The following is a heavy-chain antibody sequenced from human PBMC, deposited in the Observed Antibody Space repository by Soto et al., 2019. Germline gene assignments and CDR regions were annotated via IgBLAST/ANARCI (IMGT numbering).Heavy chain of an antibody. Sequence: EVQLVESGGGLVQPGGALRLSCAASGFTFRNYWMHWVRQAPGKGLVWVSRVNSDGDTTYDADSVKGRFTISRDNAKNTLHLQMNSLGAEDTAVYYCASNYAYAEGYYFYGIDVWGQGTTVTVSS. CDR1: GFTFRNYW. CDR3: ASNYAYAEGYYFYGIDV. CDR2: VNSDGDTT. J-gene: IGHJ6*02. V-gene: IGHV3-74*01. D-gene: IGHD3-16*01.